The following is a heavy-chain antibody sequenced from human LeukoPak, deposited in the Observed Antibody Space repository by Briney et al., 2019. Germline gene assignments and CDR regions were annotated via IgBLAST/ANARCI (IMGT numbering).Heavy chain of an antibody. V-gene: IGHV4-34*01. CDR3: ARRTRPDYHAAMDV. D-gene: IGHD3-16*01. Sequence: PSETLSLTCAVYGGSFSGYYWSWIRQPPGKGLEWIGEINHSGSTNYNPSLKSRVTISVDTSKNQFSLKLSSVTAADTAVYYCARRTRPDYHAAMDVWGKGTTVTISS. J-gene: IGHJ6*03. CDR1: GGSFSGYY. CDR2: INHSGST.